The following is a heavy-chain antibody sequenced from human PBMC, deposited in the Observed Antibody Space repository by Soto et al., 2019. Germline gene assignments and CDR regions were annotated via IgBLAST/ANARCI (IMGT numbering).Heavy chain of an antibody. Sequence: PGGSLRLSFEASGFPFRTYAMHWVRQAPGKGLEWVAVISSEGSKQYYTDSVKGRFTVSRDNSKNTLFLQMNSLRAEDTAVYYCARERIELVLYALGLWGQGTLVTVSS. D-gene: IGHD2-8*01. CDR2: ISSEGSKQ. CDR1: GFPFRTYA. J-gene: IGHJ4*02. V-gene: IGHV3-30-3*01. CDR3: ARERIELVLYALGL.